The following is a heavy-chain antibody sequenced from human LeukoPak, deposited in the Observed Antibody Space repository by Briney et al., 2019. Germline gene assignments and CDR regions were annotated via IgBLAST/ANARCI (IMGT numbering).Heavy chain of an antibody. V-gene: IGHV1-2*06. CDR1: GYTFTGYY. Sequence: ASVKVSCKASGYTFTGYYMHGVRQAPGQGRECMGRINPNSGGTHYAQKFQGRVTMTRDTSISTAYMELSRLRSDDTSVYYCARVWSGYYRYWGQGTLVTVSS. J-gene: IGHJ4*02. D-gene: IGHD3-3*01. CDR2: INPNSGGT. CDR3: ARVWSGYYRY.